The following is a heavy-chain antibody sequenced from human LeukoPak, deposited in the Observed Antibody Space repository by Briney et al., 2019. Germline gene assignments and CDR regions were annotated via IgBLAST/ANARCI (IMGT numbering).Heavy chain of an antibody. CDR1: GASISSFS. V-gene: IGHV4-4*07. Sequence: PSETLSLTCTVSGASISSFSWSWIRQPAGKGLEWIGRISTSGGTNYSPSLKSRVTMSLDTSKNQFSLQLNSVTPEDTAVYYRARGGGGMDVWGQGTTVTVSS. CDR2: ISTSGGT. CDR3: ARGGGGMDV. J-gene: IGHJ6*02. D-gene: IGHD3-16*01.